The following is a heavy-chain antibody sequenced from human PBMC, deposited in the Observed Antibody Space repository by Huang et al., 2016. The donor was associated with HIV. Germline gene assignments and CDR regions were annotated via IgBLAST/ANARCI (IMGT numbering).Heavy chain of an antibody. D-gene: IGHD3-16*01. V-gene: IGHV4-59*11. J-gene: IGHJ5*02. CDR1: GGSMRRQY. CDR3: AQEKSFGNWANNWFDP. Sequence: QVQLQESGPGLVKPSETLSLTCTVSGGSMRRQYWSWIRQPPGKGLQWVGTVFNTGSTKYNPSFQSRVTISLDTSRNQFSLTLNSVTPADTAVYFCAQEKSFGNWANNWFDPWGQGTLVAVSS. CDR2: VFNTGST.